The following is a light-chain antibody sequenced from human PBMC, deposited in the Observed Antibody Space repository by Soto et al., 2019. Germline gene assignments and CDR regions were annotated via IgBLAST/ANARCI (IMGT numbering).Light chain of an antibody. CDR2: GAS. CDR1: QSVSSTY. Sequence: EIVLTQSPGTLSLSPGERATLSYRASQSVSSTYLAWYQQKPGQAPRLLMYGASTRATGIPDRFSGSGSGTDFTLTVSRLEPEDFAVYYCHQYGSSPKLTFGGGTKVDIK. CDR3: HQYGSSPKLT. V-gene: IGKV3-20*01. J-gene: IGKJ4*01.